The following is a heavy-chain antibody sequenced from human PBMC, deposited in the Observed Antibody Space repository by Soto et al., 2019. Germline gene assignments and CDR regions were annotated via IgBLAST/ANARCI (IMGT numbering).Heavy chain of an antibody. V-gene: IGHV1-18*01. Sequence: ASVKVSCKASGYIFVNYGIAWVRQAPRQGLEWMGWISPYTGNTHSASKVQGRLTMTTDTSTSTAYMDLGSLTSDDTAVYYCVMVDNYVTPTPQDVSGQGTTVTVSS. CDR2: ISPYTGNT. CDR3: VMVDNYVTPTPQDV. CDR1: GYIFVNYG. D-gene: IGHD3-16*01. J-gene: IGHJ6*02.